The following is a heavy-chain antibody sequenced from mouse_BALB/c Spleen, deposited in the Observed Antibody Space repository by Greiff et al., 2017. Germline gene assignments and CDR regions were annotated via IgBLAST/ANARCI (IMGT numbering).Heavy chain of an antibody. Sequence: VKLMESGAELAKPGASVKMSCKASGYTFTSYWMHWVKQRPGQGLEWIGYINPSTGYTEYNQKFKDKATLTADKSSSTAYMQLSSLTSEDSAVYYCARGDTTVVAPYWYFDVWGAGTTVTVSS. CDR1: GYTFTSYW. CDR3: ARGDTTVVAPYWYFDV. D-gene: IGHD1-1*01. J-gene: IGHJ1*01. CDR2: INPSTGYT. V-gene: IGHV1-7*01.